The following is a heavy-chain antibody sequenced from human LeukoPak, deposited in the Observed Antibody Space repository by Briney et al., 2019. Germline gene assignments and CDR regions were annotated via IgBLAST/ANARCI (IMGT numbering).Heavy chain of an antibody. CDR2: IYPGDSDT. D-gene: IGHD3-10*01. CDR3: ARHSLWFGDY. Sequence: GESLQISCQGSGSTFTSYWIGWVRQLPGKGLEWMGIIYPGDSDTRYSPSFQGQVTISADKSISTAYLQWSSLKASDTAMYYCARHSLWFGDYWGQGTLVTVSS. J-gene: IGHJ4*02. CDR1: GSTFTSYW. V-gene: IGHV5-51*01.